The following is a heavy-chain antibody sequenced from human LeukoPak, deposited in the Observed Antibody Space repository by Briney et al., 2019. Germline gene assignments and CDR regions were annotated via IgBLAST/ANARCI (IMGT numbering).Heavy chain of an antibody. CDR3: ASFYSGYDWGYYYGMDV. CDR2: IFYSGST. J-gene: IGHJ6*02. CDR1: GGSISSSSYY. V-gene: IGHV4-39*07. Sequence: SETLSLTCTVSGGSISSSSYYWGWIRQPPGKGLEWIGSIFYSGSTYYNPSLKSRVTISVDTSKNQFSLKLSSVTAADTAVYYCASFYSGYDWGYYYGMDVWGQGTTVTVSS. D-gene: IGHD5-12*01.